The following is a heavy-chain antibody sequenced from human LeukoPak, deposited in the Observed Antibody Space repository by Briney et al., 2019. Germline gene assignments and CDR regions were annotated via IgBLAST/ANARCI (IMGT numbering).Heavy chain of an antibody. CDR1: GYTFTSYY. CDR2: INPSGGST. Sequence: GASVKVSCKASGYTFTSYYMHWVRQAPGQGLEWMGIINPSGGSTSYAQKFQGRVTMTRDTSTSTVYMELSSLRSEDTAVYYCARDSIDAHSSGWYDCFQHWGQGTLVTVSS. V-gene: IGHV1-46*01. CDR3: ARDSIDAHSSGWYDCFQH. J-gene: IGHJ1*01. D-gene: IGHD6-19*01.